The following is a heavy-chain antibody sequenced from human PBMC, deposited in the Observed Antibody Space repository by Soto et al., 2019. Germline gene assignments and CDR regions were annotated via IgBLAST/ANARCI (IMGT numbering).Heavy chain of an antibody. CDR1: GYTFTNYG. V-gene: IGHV1-18*04. CDR3: ARKSLSNFNWFDP. D-gene: IGHD4-4*01. Sequence: QLQLVQSGTELKKPGASVKVSCKASGYTFTNYGITWVRQAPGQGLEWMGWVNADYGNTNYEQKFKGRINMTADTSTNTAYMELRSLTSDATAVYFCARKSLSNFNWFDPWGQGTLVTVSS. J-gene: IGHJ5*02. CDR2: VNADYGNT.